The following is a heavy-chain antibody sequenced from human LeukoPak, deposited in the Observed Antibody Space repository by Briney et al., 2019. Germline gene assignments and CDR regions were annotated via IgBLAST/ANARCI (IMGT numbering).Heavy chain of an antibody. Sequence: ASVKVSCKASGYTFTGYYMHWVRQAPGQGLEWMGWISPNSGGTNYAQKLQGRVTMTTDTSTSTAYMELRSLRSDDTAVYYCARTTRTTVTTSIYWGQGTLVTVSS. J-gene: IGHJ4*02. CDR3: ARTTRTTVTTSIY. CDR2: ISPNSGGT. CDR1: GYTFTGYY. V-gene: IGHV1-2*02. D-gene: IGHD4-17*01.